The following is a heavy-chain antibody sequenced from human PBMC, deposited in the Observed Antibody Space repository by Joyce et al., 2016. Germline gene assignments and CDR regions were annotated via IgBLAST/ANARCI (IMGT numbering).Heavy chain of an antibody. D-gene: IGHD2-8*01. CDR3: AREGRIETIMGGDDYYYGMDV. CDR1: GVSLKRHE. J-gene: IGHJ6*02. CDR2: ISSSGTVT. Sequence: EVQLVESGGGLVQHGGSLRLSCEASGVSLKRHEMNWVRQAPGQGLEWVSYISSSGTVTYNADSVKCRFSVSRDNGKNLVYLQMNSLRAEDTAVYYCAREGRIETIMGGDDYYYGMDVWGQGTTVTVSS. V-gene: IGHV3-48*03.